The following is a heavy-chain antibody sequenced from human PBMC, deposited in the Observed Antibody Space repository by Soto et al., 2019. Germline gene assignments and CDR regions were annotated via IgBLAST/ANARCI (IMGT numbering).Heavy chain of an antibody. CDR1: GGTFSSYA. CDR2: IIPIFGTA. CDR3: ARSYFYSSGYYYYGMYV. V-gene: IGHV1-69*13. D-gene: IGHD3-22*01. J-gene: IGHJ6*02. Sequence: GASVKVSCKASGGTFSSYAISWVRQAPGQGLEWMGGIIPIFGTANYAQKFQGRVTITADESTSTAYMELSSLRSEDTAVHYCARSYFYSSGYYYYGMYVWGQGTTVPGSS.